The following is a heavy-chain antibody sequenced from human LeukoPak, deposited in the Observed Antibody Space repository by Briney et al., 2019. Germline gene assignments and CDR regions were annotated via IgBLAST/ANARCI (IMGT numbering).Heavy chain of an antibody. D-gene: IGHD2/OR15-2a*01. V-gene: IGHV3-7*04. Sequence: PGGSLRLSCAASGFTSSSYWMSWLRQAPGKGLEWVANIKPDGSEKYYVDSVKGRFTISRDNAKSSMYLQMNSLRGEDTAVYYCVRGGFLPDYWGQGTLVTVSS. J-gene: IGHJ4*02. CDR2: IKPDGSEK. CDR3: VRGGFLPDY. CDR1: GFTSSSYW.